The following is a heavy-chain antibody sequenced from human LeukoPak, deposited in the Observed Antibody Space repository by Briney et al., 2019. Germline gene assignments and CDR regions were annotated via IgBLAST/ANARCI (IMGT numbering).Heavy chain of an antibody. D-gene: IGHD3-22*01. CDR2: IDPNSGGT. CDR3: ARDTQYYYDSSGYPY. CDR1: GYTFTVYY. Sequence: GASVKVSFKASGYTFTVYYMHWVRQAPGQGLEWMGWIDPNSGGTNYAQKFQGRVTMTRDTSISTAYMELSRLRSDDTAVYYCARDTQYYYDSSGYPYWGQGTLVTVSS. V-gene: IGHV1-2*02. J-gene: IGHJ4*02.